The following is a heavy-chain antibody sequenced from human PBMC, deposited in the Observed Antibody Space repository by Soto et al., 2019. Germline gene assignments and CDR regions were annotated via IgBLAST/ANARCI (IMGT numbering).Heavy chain of an antibody. D-gene: IGHD3-10*01. J-gene: IGHJ6*02. CDR3: ERQGFGPLHGLVDV. CDR1: GGSISSYY. V-gene: IGHV4-59*08. Sequence: QVQLQESGPGLVKPSETLSLSCTVSGGSISSYYLSCFRQSPGKRLEWIGYVHHSWVSKYNTSLQSRFAISIDPSKSQFSLKVSAVTATDTAVYYCERQGFGPLHGLVDVWGQGTTVTVSS. CDR2: VHHSWVS.